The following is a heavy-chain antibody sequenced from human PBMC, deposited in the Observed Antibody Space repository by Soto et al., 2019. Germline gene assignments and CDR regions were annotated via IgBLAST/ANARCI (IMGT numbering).Heavy chain of an antibody. D-gene: IGHD3-22*01. Sequence: SETLSLTCTVSGGSISSSSYYWGWIRQPPGKGLEWIGSIYYSGSTYYNPSLKSRVTISVDTSKNQFSLKLSSVTAADTAVYYCARQNYDSSGYRGDGSDYWGQGTLVTVSS. J-gene: IGHJ4*02. CDR1: GGSISSSSYY. V-gene: IGHV4-39*01. CDR3: ARQNYDSSGYRGDGSDY. CDR2: IYYSGST.